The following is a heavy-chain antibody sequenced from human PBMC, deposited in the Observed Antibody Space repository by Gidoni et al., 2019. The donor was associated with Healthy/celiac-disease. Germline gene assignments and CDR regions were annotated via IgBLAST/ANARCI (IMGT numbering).Heavy chain of an antibody. V-gene: IGHV1-18*04. D-gene: IGHD3-22*01. Sequence: QVQLVQSGAEVKKPGASVKVSCKASGYNFTSYGISWLRQAPGQGLEWMGWISAYNGNTNYAQKLQGRVTMTTDTSTSTAYLELRSLRSDDTAVYYCARQGDVGVVVITSHYYYYGMDVWGQGTTVTVSS. CDR2: ISAYNGNT. J-gene: IGHJ6*02. CDR1: GYNFTSYG. CDR3: ARQGDVGVVVITSHYYYYGMDV.